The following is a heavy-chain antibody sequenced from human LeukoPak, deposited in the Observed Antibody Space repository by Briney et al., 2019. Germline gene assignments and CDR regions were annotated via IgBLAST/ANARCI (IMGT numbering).Heavy chain of an antibody. J-gene: IGHJ4*02. V-gene: IGHV4-39*07. D-gene: IGHD4-17*01. Sequence: SETLSLTCTVSGVSISSRSSYWGWIRQPPGTGLEWIANIYYSGTTYYNPSLKSRVTISVDTSKNQFSLKLSSVTAADTAVYYCARVEGDDYGDPWPDYWGQGTLVTVSS. CDR2: IYYSGTT. CDR1: GVSISSRSSY. CDR3: ARVEGDDYGDPWPDY.